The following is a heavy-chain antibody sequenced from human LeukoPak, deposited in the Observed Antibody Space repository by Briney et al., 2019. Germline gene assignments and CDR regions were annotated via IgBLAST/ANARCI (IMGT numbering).Heavy chain of an antibody. CDR3: ARIYCGGDCRGYYYHYYMDV. J-gene: IGHJ6*03. V-gene: IGHV4-30-4*07. CDR2: IYYSGST. CDR1: GGSISSGGYS. Sequence: SQTLSLTCAVSGGSISSGGYSWSWIRQPPGKGLEWIGYIYYSGSTYYNPSLKSRVTISVDMSKNQFSLKLSSVTAADTAVYYCARIYCGGDCRGYYYHYYMDVWGKGTTVTISS. D-gene: IGHD2-21*02.